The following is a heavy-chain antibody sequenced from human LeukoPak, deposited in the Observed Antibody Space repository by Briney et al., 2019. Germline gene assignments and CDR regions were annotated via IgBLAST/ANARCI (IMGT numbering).Heavy chain of an antibody. Sequence: ASVKVSCKASGYTFTSYYMHWVRQAPGQGLEWMGIINPSGGSTSYAQKFQGRVTMTRDTSTSTVYMELSSLRSEDTAVYYCATRHDYSNYYYYGMDVWGQGTMVTVSS. CDR1: GYTFTSYY. J-gene: IGHJ6*02. V-gene: IGHV1-46*01. CDR2: INPSGGST. CDR3: ATRHDYSNYYYYGMDV. D-gene: IGHD4-11*01.